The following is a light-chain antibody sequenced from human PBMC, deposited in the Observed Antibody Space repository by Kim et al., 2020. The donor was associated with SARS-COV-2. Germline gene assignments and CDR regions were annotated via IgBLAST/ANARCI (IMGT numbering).Light chain of an antibody. V-gene: IGLV1-40*01. CDR2: GNS. Sequence: QRVPISCTGSSSNIRAGYDVHWYQQLPGTAPKLLIYGNSNRPSGVPDRFSGSKSGTSASLAITGLQAEDEADYYCQSYDSSLSGWVFGGGTQLTVL. J-gene: IGLJ3*02. CDR3: QSYDSSLSGWV. CDR1: SSNIRAGYD.